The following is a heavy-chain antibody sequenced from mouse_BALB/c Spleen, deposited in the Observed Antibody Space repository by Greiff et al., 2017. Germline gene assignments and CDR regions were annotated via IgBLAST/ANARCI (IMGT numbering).Heavy chain of an antibody. CDR3: AREGAITDAMDY. J-gene: IGHJ4*01. Sequence: QVQLQQSGAELAKPGASVKMSCKASGYTFTSYWMHWVKQRPGQGLEWIGYINPSTGYTEYNQKFKDKATLTADKSSSTAYMQLSSLTSEDSAVYYCAREGAITDAMDYWGQGTSVTVSS. CDR2: INPSTGYT. V-gene: IGHV1-7*01. D-gene: IGHD1-2*01. CDR1: GYTFTSYW.